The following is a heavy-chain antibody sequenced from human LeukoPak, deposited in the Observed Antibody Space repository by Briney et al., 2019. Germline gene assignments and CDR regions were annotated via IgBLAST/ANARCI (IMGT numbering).Heavy chain of an antibody. CDR3: ARDPAGEDWFPVDYFDY. J-gene: IGHJ4*02. V-gene: IGHV3-48*01. Sequence: QAGGSLRLSCAASGFTFSSYSMNWVRQAPGKGLEWVSYISSSSSTIYYADSVKGRFTISRDNAKNSLYLQMNSLRAEDTAVYYCARDPAGEDWFPVDYFDYWGQGTLVTVSS. D-gene: IGHD3/OR15-3a*01. CDR1: GFTFSSYS. CDR2: ISSSSSTI.